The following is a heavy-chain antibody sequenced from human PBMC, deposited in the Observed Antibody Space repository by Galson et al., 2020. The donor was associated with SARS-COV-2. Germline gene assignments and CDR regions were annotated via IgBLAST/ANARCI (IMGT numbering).Heavy chain of an antibody. CDR2: INGGGGDT. D-gene: IGHD3-16*01. Sequence: GGSIRLSCAASGFSFRNYALSWVRQAPGQGLEWVSAINGGGGDTYYADSLKGRLIISRDNSKNTLYLQMNGLRAEDTAIYYCAQAAGGAGGLRLAYWGQGTLVTVSS. J-gene: IGHJ4*02. CDR1: GFSFRNYA. CDR3: AQAAGGAGGLRLAY. V-gene: IGHV3-23*01.